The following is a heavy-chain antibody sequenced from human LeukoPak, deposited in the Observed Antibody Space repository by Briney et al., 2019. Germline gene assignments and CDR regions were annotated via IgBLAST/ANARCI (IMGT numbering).Heavy chain of an antibody. J-gene: IGHJ4*02. CDR1: GFTFSSDG. V-gene: IGHV3-23*01. Sequence: GGSLRLPCAASGFTFSSDGMSWVRQAPGNGLEWVSAISGSGDSTFYADSVKGRFSISRDNSKNTLYLQVNGLRTEDTAVYYCAKDRLLNCRGDCYIFDYWGEGTVVTVS. CDR3: AKDRLLNCRGDCYIFDY. CDR2: ISGSGDST. D-gene: IGHD2-21*02.